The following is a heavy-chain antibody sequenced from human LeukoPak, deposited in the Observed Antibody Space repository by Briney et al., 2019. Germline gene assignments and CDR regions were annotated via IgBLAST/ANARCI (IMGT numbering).Heavy chain of an antibody. CDR2: INPNSGGT. CDR3: ARYYYYDSSGYSYYYYMDV. D-gene: IGHD3-22*01. J-gene: IGHJ6*03. V-gene: IGHV1-2*02. CDR1: GYTFTGYY. Sequence: ASVKVSCKASGYTFTGYYMHWVRQAPGQGLEWMGWINPNSGGTNYAQKFQGRVTMTRDTSISTAYMELSRLRSDDTAVYYCARYYYYDSSGYSYYYYMDVWGQGTTVTVSS.